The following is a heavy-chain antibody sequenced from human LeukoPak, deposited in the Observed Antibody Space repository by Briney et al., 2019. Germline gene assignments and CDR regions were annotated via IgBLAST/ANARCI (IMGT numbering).Heavy chain of an antibody. V-gene: IGHV3-66*01. J-gene: IGHJ4*02. Sequence: GGSLRLSCAASGFTVSSNYMSWVRQAPGKRLEWVSVIYSGGSTYYADSVKGRFTISRDNSKNTLYLQMNSLRAEDTAVYYCAKNDILTGYYPTFDYWGQGTLVTVSS. CDR1: GFTVSSNY. CDR3: AKNDILTGYYPTFDY. D-gene: IGHD3-9*01. CDR2: IYSGGST.